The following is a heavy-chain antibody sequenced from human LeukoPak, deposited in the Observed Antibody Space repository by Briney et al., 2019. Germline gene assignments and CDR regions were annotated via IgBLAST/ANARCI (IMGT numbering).Heavy chain of an antibody. D-gene: IGHD3-9*01. V-gene: IGHV4-59*01. Sequence: PSETLSLTCTVSGGSTRTSYWSWIRQPPGKGLEWIGCIYNSGSTRYNPPLKSRVTISEDTSKNQFSLNLTSVTAADTAVYYCARASPGAIFYYGMDVWGQGTTVTVSS. J-gene: IGHJ6*02. CDR3: ARASPGAIFYYGMDV. CDR1: GGSTRTSY. CDR2: IYNSGST.